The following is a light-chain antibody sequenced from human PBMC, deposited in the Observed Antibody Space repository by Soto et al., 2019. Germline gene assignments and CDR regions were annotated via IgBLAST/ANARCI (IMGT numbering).Light chain of an antibody. CDR1: SSNIGAGYD. CDR2: GNS. Sequence: QPVLTQPPLVSGAPGQRVTISCTGSSSNIGAGYDVHWYQQLPGTAPKLLIYGNSNRPSGVPDRFSGSKSGTSASLAITGLQAEDEADYYCQSYDSSLSVVFGTGTKLTVL. J-gene: IGLJ1*01. CDR3: QSYDSSLSVV. V-gene: IGLV1-40*01.